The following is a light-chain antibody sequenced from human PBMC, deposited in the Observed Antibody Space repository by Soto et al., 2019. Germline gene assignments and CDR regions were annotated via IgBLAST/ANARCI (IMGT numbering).Light chain of an antibody. V-gene: IGKV3-20*01. CDR1: QSLDRNS. J-gene: IGKJ5*01. CDR3: QQYTSSLNT. CDR2: GAS. Sequence: PGDRATLSCVASQSLDRNSLAWYQQKPGQPPRPLIHGASRRAAGIPDRFSGSGSGTDFALTITRLEATDFAVYYCQQYTSSLNTFGQGTRLEIK.